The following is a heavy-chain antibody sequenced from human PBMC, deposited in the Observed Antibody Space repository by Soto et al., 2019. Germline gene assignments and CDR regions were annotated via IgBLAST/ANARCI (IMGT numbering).Heavy chain of an antibody. CDR3: AKDIYSGYDSYYYYYGMDV. Sequence: GSLRLSCAASGFTFSSYAMSWVRQAPGKGLEWVSAISGSGGSTYYADSVKGRFTISRDNSKNTLYLQMNSLRAEDTAVYYCAKDIYSGYDSYYYYYGMDVWGQGTTVTVSS. V-gene: IGHV3-23*01. CDR2: ISGSGGST. CDR1: GFTFSSYA. D-gene: IGHD5-12*01. J-gene: IGHJ6*02.